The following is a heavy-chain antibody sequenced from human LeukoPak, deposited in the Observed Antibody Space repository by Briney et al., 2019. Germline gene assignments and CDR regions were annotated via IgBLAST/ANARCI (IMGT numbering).Heavy chain of an antibody. D-gene: IGHD4-17*01. CDR2: ISAYNGNT. CDR3: ARDSAYGDYWYFDL. CDR1: GYTFTYRY. Sequence: ASVKVSCKASGYTFTYRYLHWVRQAPGQGLEWMGWISAYNGNTNYAQKLQGRVTMTTDTSTSTAYMELRSLRSDDTAVYYCARDSAYGDYWYFDLWGRGTLVTVSS. V-gene: IGHV1-18*04. J-gene: IGHJ2*01.